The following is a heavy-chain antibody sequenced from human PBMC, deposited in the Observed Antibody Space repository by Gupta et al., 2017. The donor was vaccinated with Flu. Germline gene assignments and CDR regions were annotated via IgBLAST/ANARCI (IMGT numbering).Heavy chain of an antibody. Sequence: IRQPPGKGLEWIASVYYSGRTYYNPSLKSRVTISLDTSENQFSLKLYSVTAADTAVYYCARERSAWPNWLDPWGQGTLVTVSS. CDR2: VYYSGRT. V-gene: IGHV4-39*02. D-gene: IGHD6-19*01. CDR3: ARERSAWPNWLDP. J-gene: IGHJ5*02.